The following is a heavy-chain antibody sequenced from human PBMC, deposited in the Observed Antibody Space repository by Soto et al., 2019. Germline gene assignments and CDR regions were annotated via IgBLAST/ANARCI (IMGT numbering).Heavy chain of an antibody. CDR2: FDPEDGET. CDR1: GYTLTELS. V-gene: IGHV1-24*01. D-gene: IGHD3-22*01. CDR3: ATLSITMTFFDY. Sequence: ASVKVSCKVSGYTLTELSMHWVRQAPGKGLEWMGGFDPEDGETIYAQKFQGRVTMTEDTSTDTAYMELSSLRSEDTAVYYCATLSITMTFFDYRGQGTLVTVSS. J-gene: IGHJ4*02.